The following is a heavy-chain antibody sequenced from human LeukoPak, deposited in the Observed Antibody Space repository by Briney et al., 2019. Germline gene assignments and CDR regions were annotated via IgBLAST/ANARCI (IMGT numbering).Heavy chain of an antibody. CDR2: ISTSGSVI. V-gene: IGHV3-48*03. D-gene: IGHD6-6*01. CDR3: ARVSSSMGGAADY. Sequence: PGGSLRLSCEASGFTFGTYEMTWVRQAPGKGLEWLSYISTSGSVIVYADSVRGRFTISRDNAKNSVYLEMNSLRAEDTAVYYCARVSSSMGGAADYWGQGTLVTVSS. CDR1: GFTFGTYE. J-gene: IGHJ4*02.